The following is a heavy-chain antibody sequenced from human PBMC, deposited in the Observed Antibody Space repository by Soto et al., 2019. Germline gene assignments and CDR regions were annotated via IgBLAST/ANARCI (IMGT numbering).Heavy chain of an antibody. V-gene: IGHV1-18*01. CDR3: AREKWSGSQFPPYGMDV. J-gene: IGHJ6*02. CDR1: GYTFTSYG. Sequence: ASVKVSCKASGYTFTSYGISWVRQAPGQGLEWMGWISAYNGNTNYAQKLQGRVTMTTDTSTSTAYMELRSLRPDDTAVYYCAREKWSGSQFPPYGMDVWGQGTKVTVS. D-gene: IGHD1-26*01. CDR2: ISAYNGNT.